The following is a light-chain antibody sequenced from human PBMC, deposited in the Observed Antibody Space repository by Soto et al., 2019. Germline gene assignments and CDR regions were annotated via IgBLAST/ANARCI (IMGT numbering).Light chain of an antibody. Sequence: DIVMTQSPDSLAVSLGERATINCKSSQSVLYSSNNKNYLAWYQQKPGQPPKLLIYWASTRESGVPDRFSGSGSGTDFTLTISSLQAEDVAVYYCQQYYSTPQWTFGQGTQVEIK. CDR1: QSVLYSSNNKNY. V-gene: IGKV4-1*01. J-gene: IGKJ1*01. CDR2: WAS. CDR3: QQYYSTPQWT.